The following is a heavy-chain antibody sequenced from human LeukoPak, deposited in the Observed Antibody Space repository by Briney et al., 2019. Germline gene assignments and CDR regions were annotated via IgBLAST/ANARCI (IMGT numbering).Heavy chain of an antibody. Sequence: PGGSLRLSCAASGFTFSSYSMNWVRQAPGKGLEWVSSISSSSSYLYYADPVKGRFTISRDNAKNSLYLQMTSRRVEDTAVYFCARAPSYYDNTGAFAKMPYAFDIWGPGTLVTVSS. J-gene: IGHJ3*02. CDR2: ISSSSSYL. D-gene: IGHD3-22*01. CDR1: GFTFSSYS. CDR3: ARAPSYYDNTGAFAKMPYAFDI. V-gene: IGHV3-21*01.